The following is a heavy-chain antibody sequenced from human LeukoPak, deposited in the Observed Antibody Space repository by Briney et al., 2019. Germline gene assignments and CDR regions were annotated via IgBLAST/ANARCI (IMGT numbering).Heavy chain of an antibody. CDR2: ISYDGSNK. D-gene: IGHD3-3*01. Sequence: GGSLRLSCIASGFTFSSYAMSWVRQAPGKGLEWVAVISYDGSNKYYADSVKGRFTISRDNSKNTLYLQMNSLRAEDTAVYYCARPYYDFWSGYYFSPANWFDPWGQGTLVTVSS. V-gene: IGHV3-30*04. CDR3: ARPYYDFWSGYYFSPANWFDP. J-gene: IGHJ5*02. CDR1: GFTFSSYA.